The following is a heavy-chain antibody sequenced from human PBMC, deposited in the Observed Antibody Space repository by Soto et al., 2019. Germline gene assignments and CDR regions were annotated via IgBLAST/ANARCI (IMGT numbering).Heavy chain of an antibody. V-gene: IGHV4-30-4*01. CDR2: IYYSGST. CDR3: ARGVTTIFGVPDY. Sequence: SETLSLTCTVSGGSISSGDYYWSWIRQPPGKGLEWIGYIYYSGSTYYNPSLKSRVTISVDTSKNQFSLKLSSVTAADTAVYYCARGVTTIFGVPDYWGQGTLVTVS. CDR1: GGSISSGDYY. D-gene: IGHD3-3*01. J-gene: IGHJ4*02.